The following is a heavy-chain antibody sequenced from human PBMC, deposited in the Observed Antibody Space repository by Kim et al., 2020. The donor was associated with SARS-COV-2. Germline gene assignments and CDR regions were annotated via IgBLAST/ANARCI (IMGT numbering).Heavy chain of an antibody. Sequence: DYATSARSRITINPDTSKNQFSLQLNSVTPEDTAVYYCARDTPGQKGFDIWGQGTMVTVSS. V-gene: IGHV6-1*01. J-gene: IGHJ3*02. CDR3: ARDTPGQKGFDI.